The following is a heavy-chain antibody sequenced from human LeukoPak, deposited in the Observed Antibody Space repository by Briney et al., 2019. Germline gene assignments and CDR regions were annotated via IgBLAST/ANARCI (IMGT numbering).Heavy chain of an antibody. CDR3: AKMGPTVTFYFDY. CDR2: ISGSGGGT. J-gene: IGHJ4*02. CDR1: EFTFSSYA. D-gene: IGHD4-11*01. Sequence: GGSLRLSCAASEFTFSSYAMSWVRQAPGKGLEWVSTISGSGGGTYYADSMKGRFTISRDNSKNTLYLQMNSLRAEDTAVYYCAKMGPTVTFYFDYWGQGTLVTVSS. V-gene: IGHV3-23*01.